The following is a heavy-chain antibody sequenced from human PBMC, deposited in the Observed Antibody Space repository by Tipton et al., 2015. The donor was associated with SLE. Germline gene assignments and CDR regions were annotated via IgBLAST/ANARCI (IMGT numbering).Heavy chain of an antibody. V-gene: IGHV3-33*06. D-gene: IGHD3-16*01. Sequence: SLRLSCAASGFTFSSYGMHWVRQAPGKGLEWVAVIWYDGSNKYYADSVKGRFTISRDNSKNTLYLQMNSLRAEDTAVYYCAKEGDPTAGDYWGQGTLVTVSS. CDR2: IWYDGSNK. CDR1: GFTFSSYG. CDR3: AKEGDPTAGDY. J-gene: IGHJ4*02.